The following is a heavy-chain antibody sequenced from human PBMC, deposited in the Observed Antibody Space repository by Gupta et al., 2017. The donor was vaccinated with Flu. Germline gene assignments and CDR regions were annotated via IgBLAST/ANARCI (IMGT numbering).Heavy chain of an antibody. J-gene: IGHJ4*02. Sequence: QVQLQQWGAGLLKPSETLSLTCAVYGGSFSGYYWSWIRQPPGKGLEWIGEINHSGSTNYNPSLKSRVTISVDTSKNQFSLKLSSVTAADTAVYYCARVPRSSGTMTLPGDPGYWGQGTLVTVSS. D-gene: IGHD3-22*01. CDR2: INHSGST. CDR1: GGSFSGYY. V-gene: IGHV4-34*01. CDR3: ARVPRSSGTMTLPGDPGY.